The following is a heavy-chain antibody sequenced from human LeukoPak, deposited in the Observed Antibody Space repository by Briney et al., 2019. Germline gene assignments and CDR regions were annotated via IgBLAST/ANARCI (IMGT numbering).Heavy chain of an antibody. J-gene: IGHJ4*02. V-gene: IGHV3-33*01. CDR2: IWYDGSDK. D-gene: IGHD3-10*01. CDR3: ARGRAVIPEGPDY. Sequence: PGGSLRLSCAASGFTFSSYGMHWVRQAPGKGLEWVALIWYDGSDKYYADSVKGRFTISRDNSKNTLHLQMNSLRAEDTAVYYCARGRAVIPEGPDYWGQGTLVTVSS. CDR1: GFTFSSYG.